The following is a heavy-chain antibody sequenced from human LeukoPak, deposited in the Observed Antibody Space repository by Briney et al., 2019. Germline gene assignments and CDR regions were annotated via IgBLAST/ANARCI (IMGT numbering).Heavy chain of an antibody. V-gene: IGHV3-23*01. CDR3: VKGRMSEGGLDF. J-gene: IGHJ4*02. Sequence: GGSLRLSCEASGFTFGRSAMTWVRQTPGEGLEWFSSLSSSGNTYHADSVKGRFTISRDNSKNLVNLQMKSLRAEDTAIYYCVKGRMSEGGLDFWGQGSLVTVSS. D-gene: IGHD1-26*01. CDR2: LSSSGNT. CDR1: GFTFGRSA.